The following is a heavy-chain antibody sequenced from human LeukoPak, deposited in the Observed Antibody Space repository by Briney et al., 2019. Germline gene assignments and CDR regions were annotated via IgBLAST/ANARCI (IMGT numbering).Heavy chain of an antibody. D-gene: IGHD3-22*01. CDR2: ISTGSSFI. V-gene: IGHV3-21*01. Sequence: PGGSLRLCCSASGFTFSSYSMNWVRQAPGKGLEWVSSISTGSSFIYYADSVKGRFTISGDIAKNSLYLQMNSLRAEDTAVYYCARTDYYDKSIDYWGQGTLVTVSS. CDR1: GFTFSSYS. CDR3: ARTDYYDKSIDY. J-gene: IGHJ4*02.